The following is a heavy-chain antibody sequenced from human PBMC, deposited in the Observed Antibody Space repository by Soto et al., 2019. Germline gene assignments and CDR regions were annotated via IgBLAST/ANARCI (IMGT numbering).Heavy chain of an antibody. J-gene: IGHJ6*02. CDR1: GFTFSSYS. CDR3: ARGASIVVVPAATYYYYYYGMDV. CDR2: ISSSSSYI. D-gene: IGHD2-2*01. Sequence: EVQLVESGGGLVKPGGSLRLSCAASGFTFSSYSMNWVRQAPGKGLEWVSSISSSSSYIYYADSVKGRFTISRDNAKNSLYLQMNSLRAEDTAVYYCARGASIVVVPAATYYYYYYGMDVWGQGTTVTVSS. V-gene: IGHV3-21*01.